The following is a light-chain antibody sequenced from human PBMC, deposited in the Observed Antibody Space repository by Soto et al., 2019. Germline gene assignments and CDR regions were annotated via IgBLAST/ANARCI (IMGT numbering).Light chain of an antibody. Sequence: DVVMTQTPLSLSVAPGQPASISCKSSQSLLHITGETFLVWYLQNTGQSPQPLIYEVSTRVSGVPDRFSGSGSGTDFTLEISRVETDDVGIYYCTQSTPLPPTFGQGTRLEIK. CDR1: QSLLHITGETF. J-gene: IGKJ5*01. CDR2: EVS. V-gene: IGKV2D-29*02. CDR3: TQSTPLPPT.